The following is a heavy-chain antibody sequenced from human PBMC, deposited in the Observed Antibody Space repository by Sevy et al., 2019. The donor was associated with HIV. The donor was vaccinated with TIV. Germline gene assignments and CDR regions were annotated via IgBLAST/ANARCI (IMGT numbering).Heavy chain of an antibody. CDR2: ISYDGSNK. Sequence: GGSLRLSCAASGFMFSRYAMHWVRQAPGKGLQWVAVISYDGSNKYYADSVKGRFTISRDNSKNTLYLQMNSLRAEDTAVYYCATDITIFGVLTNPTYYYYGMDVWGQGTTVTVSS. D-gene: IGHD3-3*01. V-gene: IGHV3-30-3*01. J-gene: IGHJ6*02. CDR3: ATDITIFGVLTNPTYYYYGMDV. CDR1: GFMFSRYA.